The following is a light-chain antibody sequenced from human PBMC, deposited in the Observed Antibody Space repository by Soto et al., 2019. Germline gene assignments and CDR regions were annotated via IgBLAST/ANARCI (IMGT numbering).Light chain of an antibody. CDR3: QQYQTYST. CDR2: GAS. J-gene: IGKJ5*01. Sequence: EVVLTQSPATLSVSPGDRATLSCRASQDIGSAVAWYQQKPGQAPRLLIYGASTRATGIPARFSGSGSGTEFTLTISSLQPDDFATYFCQQYQTYSTFGQGTRLE. V-gene: IGKV3-15*01. CDR1: QDIGSA.